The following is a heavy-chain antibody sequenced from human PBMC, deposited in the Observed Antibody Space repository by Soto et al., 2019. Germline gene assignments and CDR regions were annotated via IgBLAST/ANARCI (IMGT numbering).Heavy chain of an antibody. CDR1: GGTFSSYA. J-gene: IGHJ3*02. CDR2: IIPIFGTA. D-gene: IGHD7-27*01. Sequence: SVKVSCKASGGTFSSYAISWVRQALGQGLEWMGGIIPIFGTANYAQKFQGRVTITADESTSTAYMELSSLRSEDTTVYYCARVSNHADAFDIWGQGTMVTVSS. V-gene: IGHV1-69*13. CDR3: ARVSNHADAFDI.